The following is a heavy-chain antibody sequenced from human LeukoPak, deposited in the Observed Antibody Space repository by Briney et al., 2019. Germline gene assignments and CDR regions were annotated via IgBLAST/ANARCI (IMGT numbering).Heavy chain of an antibody. CDR1: GYTFTGYY. D-gene: IGHD3-10*01. V-gene: IGHV1-2*02. Sequence: ASVKVSCKASGYTFTGYYMHWVRQAPGQGLEWMGWINPNSGGPNYAQKFQGRVTMTRDTSITTAYMELRSLTSDDTAVYYCARESYNSGSYYNDYWGQGTLVTVSS. J-gene: IGHJ4*02. CDR2: INPNSGGP. CDR3: ARESYNSGSYYNDY.